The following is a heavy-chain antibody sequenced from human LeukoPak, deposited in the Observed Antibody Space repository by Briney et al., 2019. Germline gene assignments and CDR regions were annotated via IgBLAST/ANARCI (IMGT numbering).Heavy chain of an antibody. CDR2: INHSGST. D-gene: IGHD3-16*02. J-gene: IGHJ4*02. Sequence: SETLSLTCAVYGGSFSGYYWSWIRQLPGKGLEWIGEINHSGSTNYNPSLKSRVTISVDTSKNQFSLKLSSVTAADTAVYYCARAGWYDYVWGSYRSYGFDYWGQGTLVTVSS. V-gene: IGHV4-34*01. CDR1: GGSFSGYY. CDR3: ARAGWYDYVWGSYRSYGFDY.